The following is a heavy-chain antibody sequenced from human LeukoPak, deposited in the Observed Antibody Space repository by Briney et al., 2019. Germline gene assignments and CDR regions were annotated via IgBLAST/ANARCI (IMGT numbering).Heavy chain of an antibody. J-gene: IGHJ1*01. CDR1: GFTVSSNY. V-gene: IGHV3-53*01. D-gene: IGHD2-21*01. CDR3: ARDSQLQYFQH. Sequence: PGGSLRLSCAASGFTVSSNYMSWVRQAPGKGLEWVSVIYSGGSTYYADSVKGRFTISRDNFKNTLYLQMNCLRAEDTAVYYCARDSQLQYFQHWGQGTLVTVSS. CDR2: IYSGGST.